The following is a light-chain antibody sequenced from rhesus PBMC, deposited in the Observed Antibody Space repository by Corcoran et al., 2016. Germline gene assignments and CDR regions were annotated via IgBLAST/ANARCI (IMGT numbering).Light chain of an antibody. V-gene: IGKV1-18*01. J-gene: IGKJ2*01. CDR3: QQGYSPPYS. Sequence: DIQMTQSPSSLSASVGDKVTITCRASQGISRWLAWYPQKPGTAPDLLIYDASSLENGGPSRFSGSGSGTAYTLTISSLQPEDFATYYCQQGYSPPYSFGQGTKVEIK. CDR1: QGISRW. CDR2: DAS.